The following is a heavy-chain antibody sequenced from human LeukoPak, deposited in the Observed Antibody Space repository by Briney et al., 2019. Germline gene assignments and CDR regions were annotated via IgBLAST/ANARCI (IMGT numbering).Heavy chain of an antibody. D-gene: IGHD2-2*01. CDR1: GYTFTSYA. J-gene: IGHJ4*02. CDR3: ARGVVPAAMFDY. Sequence: ASVKVSCKAFGYTFTSYAMHWVRQAPGQRLEWMGWINAGSGNTKYSQKFQGGVTITRDTSASTAYMELSSLRSEDTAVYYCARGVVPAAMFDYWGQGTLVTVSS. V-gene: IGHV1-3*01. CDR2: INAGSGNT.